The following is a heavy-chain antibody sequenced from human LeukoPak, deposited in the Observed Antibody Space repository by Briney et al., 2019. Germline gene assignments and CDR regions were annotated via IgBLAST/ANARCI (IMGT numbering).Heavy chain of an antibody. D-gene: IGHD3-3*01. CDR1: GGSISSSNW. J-gene: IGHJ5*02. Sequence: SETLSLTCAVSGGSISSSNWWSWVRQPPGKGLEWIGSIYYSGSTYYNPSLKSRVTISVDTSKNQFSLKLSSVTAADTAVYYCAGPRFLELGSWGQGTLVTVSS. CDR3: AGPRFLELGS. V-gene: IGHV4-39*01. CDR2: IYYSGST.